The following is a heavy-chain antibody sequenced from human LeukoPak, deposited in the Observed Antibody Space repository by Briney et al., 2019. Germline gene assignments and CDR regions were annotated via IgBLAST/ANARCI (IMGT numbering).Heavy chain of an antibody. CDR2: IRWSGGST. V-gene: IGHV3-20*04. CDR3: ARGVYSNYPNYYYMDV. J-gene: IGHJ6*03. CDR1: GFRFDDYG. D-gene: IGHD4-11*01. Sequence: PGGSLRLSXAASGFRFDDYGMSWVRQPPGKGLEWVSGIRWSGGSTGYADSVKGRFIISRDNAKNSLYLQMNSLRAEDSALYYCARGVYSNYPNYYYMDVWGKGTTVTVSS.